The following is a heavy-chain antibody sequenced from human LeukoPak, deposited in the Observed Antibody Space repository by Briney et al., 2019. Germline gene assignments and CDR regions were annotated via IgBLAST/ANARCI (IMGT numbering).Heavy chain of an antibody. CDR1: GYTFTSYY. D-gene: IGHD6-13*01. J-gene: IGHJ4*02. CDR3: ARDFYPSRGSSWNEFTYYFDY. CDR2: INPSGGST. Sequence: ASVKVSCKASGYTFTSYYMHWVRQAPGQGLEWMGIINPSGGSTSYAQKFQGRVTMTRDTSTSTVYMELSSLRSEDTAVYYCARDFYPSRGSSWNEFTYYFDYWGQGTLVTVSS. V-gene: IGHV1-46*01.